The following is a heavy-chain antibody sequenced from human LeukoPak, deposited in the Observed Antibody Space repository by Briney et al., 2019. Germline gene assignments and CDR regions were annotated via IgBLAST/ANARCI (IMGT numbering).Heavy chain of an antibody. CDR3: ARDPMVRGGRYYYYYGMDV. Sequence: GGSLRLSCAASEFTFSSHAMSWVRQAPGKGLEWVSAISAGGGSIYYADSVKGRFTISRHNSKNTLYLQMNSLRAEDTAVYYCARDPMVRGGRYYYYYGMDVWGQGTTVTVSS. D-gene: IGHD3-10*01. CDR1: EFTFSSHA. J-gene: IGHJ6*02. CDR2: ISAGGGSI. V-gene: IGHV3-23*01.